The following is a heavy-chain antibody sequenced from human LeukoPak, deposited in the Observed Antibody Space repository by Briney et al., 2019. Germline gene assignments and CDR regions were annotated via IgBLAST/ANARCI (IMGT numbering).Heavy chain of an antibody. CDR1: GFTFSSYS. V-gene: IGHV3-48*01. J-gene: IGHJ4*02. CDR3: ARGDCSGGSCYLSLTTIDY. CDR2: ISSSSSTI. Sequence: RPGGSLRLSCAASGFTFSSYSMNWVRQAPGKGLEWVSYISSSSSTIYYADSVKGRFTISRDNAKNSLYLQMNSLRAEDTAVYYCARGDCSGGSCYLSLTTIDYWGQGTLVTVSS. D-gene: IGHD2-15*01.